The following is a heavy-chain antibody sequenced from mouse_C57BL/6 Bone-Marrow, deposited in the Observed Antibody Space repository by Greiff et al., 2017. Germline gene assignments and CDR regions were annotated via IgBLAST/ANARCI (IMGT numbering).Heavy chain of an antibody. CDR3: ARSGMDY. CDR2: LYPRSGNT. Sequence: VQLQQSGAELARPGASVKLSCTASGYSFTSYGISWVKQSTGQGLEWIGELYPRSGNTYYNEKFKGKATLTADKSSSTSYLELLSLTSEGSAVYFCARSGMDYWGQGTSVPVSS. D-gene: IGHD3-2*02. V-gene: IGHV1-81*01. J-gene: IGHJ4*01. CDR1: GYSFTSYG.